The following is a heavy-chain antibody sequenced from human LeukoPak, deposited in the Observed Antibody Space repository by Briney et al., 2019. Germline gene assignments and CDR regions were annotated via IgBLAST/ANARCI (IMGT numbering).Heavy chain of an antibody. D-gene: IGHD6-13*01. CDR3: ARDGEVHSSNWYYFDS. Sequence: GGSLRLSCAASGFTFSSYEMNWVRQAPGKGLEWVSFISSSSSTIYYADSVKGRFTISRDNAKNSLYLQMNSLRVEDTAVYYCARDGEVHSSNWYYFDSWGQGTLVTVSS. CDR2: ISSSSSTI. J-gene: IGHJ4*02. V-gene: IGHV3-48*01. CDR1: GFTFSSYE.